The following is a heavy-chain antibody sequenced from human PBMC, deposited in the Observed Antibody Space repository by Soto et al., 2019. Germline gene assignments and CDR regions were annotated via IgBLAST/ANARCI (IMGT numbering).Heavy chain of an antibody. Sequence: QLQLQESGPGLVKPSETLSLTCTVSGGSITSNAYYWGWIRQPPGKGLEWLGYIDYSGSASYNPSLKSRVTMSVDTSKNQFSLKLSSVTAADTAVYYCARRPKRGSFAWCFDYWGQGTLVTVSS. CDR3: ARRPKRGSFAWCFDY. D-gene: IGHD1-26*01. CDR1: GGSITSNAYY. V-gene: IGHV4-39*01. CDR2: IDYSGSA. J-gene: IGHJ4*02.